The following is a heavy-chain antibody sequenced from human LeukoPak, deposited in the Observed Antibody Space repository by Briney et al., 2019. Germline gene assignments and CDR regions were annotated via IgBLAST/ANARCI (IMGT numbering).Heavy chain of an antibody. CDR2: ISTKSSYI. V-gene: IGHV3-21*01. CDR3: VGARSSTWFDP. CDR1: GFTFGDYA. J-gene: IGHJ5*02. Sequence: PGRSLRLSCTASGFTFGDYAMSWVRQAPGKGLEWVSSISTKSSYIYNADSLKGRYTISRDNANNSLYLQMNSLRAEDTAVYYCVGARSSTWFDPWGQGALVTVSS. D-gene: IGHD3-16*01.